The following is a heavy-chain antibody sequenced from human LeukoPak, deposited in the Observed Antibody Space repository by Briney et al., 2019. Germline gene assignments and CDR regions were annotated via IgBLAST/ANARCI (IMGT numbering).Heavy chain of an antibody. CDR1: GYTFTNYW. Sequence: GESLKISCKASGYTFTNYWIGWVRQMPGKGLEWMGIIYPGDSDTRYSPSFRGQVIISADKSISTAYLQWSSLKASDTAMYYCARRGSSWNFDYWGQGTLVTVSS. J-gene: IGHJ4*02. D-gene: IGHD6-13*01. V-gene: IGHV5-51*01. CDR3: ARRGSSWNFDY. CDR2: IYPGDSDT.